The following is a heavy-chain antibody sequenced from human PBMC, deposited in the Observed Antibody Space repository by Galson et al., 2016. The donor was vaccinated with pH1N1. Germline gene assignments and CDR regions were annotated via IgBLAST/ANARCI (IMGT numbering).Heavy chain of an antibody. V-gene: IGHV1-18*01. D-gene: IGHD3-10*01. J-gene: IGHJ3*02. CDR3: ARDRGVFDI. CDR2: ISAYDGLT. Sequence: SVKVSCKASGYTFINYGIAWVRQAPGQGPEWMGWISAYDGLTDYAQNFRGRVAMTIDTSTSTANMELRSLRSDDTAVYYCARDRGVFDIWGQGTRVTVSS. CDR1: GYTFINYG.